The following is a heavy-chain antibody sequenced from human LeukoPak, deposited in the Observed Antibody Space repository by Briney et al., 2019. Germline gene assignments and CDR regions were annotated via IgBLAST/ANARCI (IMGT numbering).Heavy chain of an antibody. CDR3: ASRDILTGYPYNWFDP. Sequence: SETLSLTCAVYGGSFSGYYWSWIRQPPGKGLEWIGEINHSGNTNYKPSLKSRVTISEDTSKNQFSLKLSSVTAADTAVYYCASRDILTGYPYNWFDPWGQGTLVTVSS. V-gene: IGHV4-34*01. CDR2: INHSGNT. D-gene: IGHD3-9*01. J-gene: IGHJ5*02. CDR1: GGSFSGYY.